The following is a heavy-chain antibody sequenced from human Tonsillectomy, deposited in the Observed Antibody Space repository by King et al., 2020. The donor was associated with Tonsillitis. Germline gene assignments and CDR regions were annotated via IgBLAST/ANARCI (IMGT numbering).Heavy chain of an antibody. CDR3: ARTDYDYVWGTLDY. CDR2: VSAYKGNT. V-gene: IGHV1-18*01. J-gene: IGHJ4*02. Sequence: QLVQSGAEVKKPGASVKVSCKASGYTFTSYGIRWGRQAPGQGIEWMGWVSAYKGNTNYAQKRQGRVTMTTDTSTSTAYMELRSLRSDDTAVYYCARTDYDYVWGTLDYWGQGTLVTVSS. CDR1: GYTFTSYG. D-gene: IGHD3-16*01.